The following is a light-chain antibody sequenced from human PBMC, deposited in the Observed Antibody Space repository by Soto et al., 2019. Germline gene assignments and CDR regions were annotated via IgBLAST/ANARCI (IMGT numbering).Light chain of an antibody. V-gene: IGKV3-20*01. Sequence: IVLTQSPGTLSLSPGERATLSCRASQTISSSSLAWYQQKGGQAPRLLIYGASSRATGIPDRFSGSGSGTDFTLTISRLEPEDFAVYYCQQYGNSPRTFGQGTKVDIK. J-gene: IGKJ1*01. CDR1: QTISSSS. CDR2: GAS. CDR3: QQYGNSPRT.